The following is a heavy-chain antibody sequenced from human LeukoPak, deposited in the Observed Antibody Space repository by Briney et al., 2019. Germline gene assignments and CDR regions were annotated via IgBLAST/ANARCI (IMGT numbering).Heavy chain of an antibody. CDR1: GYSISSGYY. V-gene: IGHV4-38-2*02. CDR2: IYHSGST. CDR3: ARVRGYCSSTICYRYYFDY. Sequence: SETLSLTCTVSGYSISSGYYWGWIRQPPGKGPAWIGTIYHSGSTYYNPSLKSRVTISVDTSKNQFSLKLTSVTAADTAVYYCARVRGYCSSTICYRYYFDYWGQGTLVTVSS. J-gene: IGHJ4*02. D-gene: IGHD2-2*01.